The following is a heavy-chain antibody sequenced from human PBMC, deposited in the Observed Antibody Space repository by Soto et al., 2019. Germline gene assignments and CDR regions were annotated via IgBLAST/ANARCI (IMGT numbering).Heavy chain of an antibody. CDR1: GFTFSSYS. V-gene: IGHV3-23*01. CDR3: AKDRSTYYLLPLFDP. CDR2: ISGSGGST. Sequence: GGSLRLSCAASGFTFSSYSMNWVRQAPGKGLEWVSAISGSGGSTYYADSVKGRFTISRDNSKNTLYLQMNSLRAEDTAVYYCAKDRSTYYLLPLFDPWGQGTLVIVSS. D-gene: IGHD3-10*01. J-gene: IGHJ5*02.